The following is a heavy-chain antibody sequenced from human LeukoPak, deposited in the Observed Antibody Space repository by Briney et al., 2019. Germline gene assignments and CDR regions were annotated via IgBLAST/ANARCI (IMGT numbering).Heavy chain of an antibody. CDR2: IYYSRST. V-gene: IGHV4-59*01. CDR1: GGSISTYY. J-gene: IGHJ4*02. D-gene: IGHD1-26*01. Sequence: SETLSLTCTVSGGSISTYYWSWIRQPPGEGLEWIGYIYYSRSTNYNPSFKSRVTISVDTSKNQFSLKLSSVTAADTAVYYCARNGGSYSFDYWGQGTLVTVSS. CDR3: ARNGGSYSFDY.